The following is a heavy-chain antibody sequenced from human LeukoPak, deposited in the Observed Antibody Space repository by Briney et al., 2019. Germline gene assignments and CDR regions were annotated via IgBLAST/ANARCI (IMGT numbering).Heavy chain of an antibody. D-gene: IGHD1-26*01. Sequence: GGSLRLSCAASGFTFSIYSMNWVRQAPGKGLEWVSYISSNRSTTYYADSVKGRFTISRDNAKNSVYLQMNSLRAEDTAVYYVWSSGTYRSGAYFDFWGQGTLVTVSS. CDR2: ISSNRSTT. V-gene: IGHV3-48*01. J-gene: IGHJ4*02. CDR1: GFTFSIYS. CDR3: WSSGTYRSGAYFDF.